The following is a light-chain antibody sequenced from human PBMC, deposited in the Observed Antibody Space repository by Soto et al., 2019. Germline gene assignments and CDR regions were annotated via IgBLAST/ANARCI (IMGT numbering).Light chain of an antibody. CDR1: SSDVSSYNR. Sequence: QSALTQPPSVSGSPGQSVTISCTGTSSDVSSYNRVSWYQQPPGTAPKLMIYEVSNRPSGVPDRFSGSKSGNTASLTISGLQAEDEADYYCSSYTSSSTPYVFGTGTKLTVL. CDR3: SSYTSSSTPYV. J-gene: IGLJ1*01. CDR2: EVS. V-gene: IGLV2-18*02.